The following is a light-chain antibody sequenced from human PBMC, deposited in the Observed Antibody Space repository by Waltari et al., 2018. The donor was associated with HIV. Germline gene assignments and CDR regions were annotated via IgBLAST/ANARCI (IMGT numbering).Light chain of an antibody. V-gene: IGKV1-5*03. J-gene: IGKJ5*01. CDR3: QQYHSYSLT. Sequence: DIQMNQSPSTLSASLGDKIPITCRSSQSISTWLAWYQQQPGRAPKLLIYKTSSLHSGVPSRFSGSGSGTEFSLTISSLQPDDFTTYYCQQYHSYSLTFGQGTRLEMK. CDR1: QSISTW. CDR2: KTS.